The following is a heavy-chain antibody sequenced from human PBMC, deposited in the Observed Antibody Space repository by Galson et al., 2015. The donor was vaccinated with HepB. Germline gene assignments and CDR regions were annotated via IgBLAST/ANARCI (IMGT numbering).Heavy chain of an antibody. Sequence: SLRLSCAASGFTVSSNHMSWVRQAPGKGLEWVSVIYSGGSTYYADSVKGRFTISRDNSKNTLYLQMNSLRAEDTAVYYCAGDLKNGYDHYGGFDYWGQGTLVTVSS. J-gene: IGHJ4*02. V-gene: IGHV3-66*01. CDR3: AGDLKNGYDHYGGFDY. CDR2: IYSGGST. CDR1: GFTVSSNH. D-gene: IGHD5-12*01.